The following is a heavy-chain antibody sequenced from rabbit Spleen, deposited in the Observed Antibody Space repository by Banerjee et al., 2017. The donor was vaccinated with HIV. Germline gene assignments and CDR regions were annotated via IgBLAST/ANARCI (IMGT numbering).Heavy chain of an antibody. CDR3: ARDPYSYDDYGDYPFNL. CDR2: IDPLFGTT. Sequence: QLKESGGGLVQPGGSLKLSCKASGVDFSRYYMCWVRQAPGKGLEWIGYIDPLFGTTHYASWVNGRFTISNDNAQNTLYLQMNSLTAADTATYFCARDPYSYDDYGDYPFNLWGPGTLVTVS. D-gene: IGHD2-1*01. J-gene: IGHJ4*01. CDR1: GVDFSRYY. V-gene: IGHV1S7*01.